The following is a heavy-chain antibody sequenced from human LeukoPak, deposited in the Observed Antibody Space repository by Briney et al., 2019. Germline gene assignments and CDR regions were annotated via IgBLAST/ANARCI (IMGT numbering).Heavy chain of an antibody. V-gene: IGHV3-21*01. Sequence: GGSLRLSCAASGFTFSSYSMNWVRQAPGKGLEGVSSISSSSSYIYYADSVKGRFTISRDNAKNSLYLQMNSLRAEDTAVYYCARDFLAVDWFDPWGQGTLVTVSS. CDR2: ISSSSSYI. CDR3: ARDFLAVDWFDP. D-gene: IGHD2-15*01. J-gene: IGHJ5*02. CDR1: GFTFSSYS.